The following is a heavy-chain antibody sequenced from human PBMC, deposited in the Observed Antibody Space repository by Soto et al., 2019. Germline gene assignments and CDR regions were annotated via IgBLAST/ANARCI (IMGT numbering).Heavy chain of an antibody. V-gene: IGHV3-23*01. CDR2: ISGSGDNT. CDR1: GLSFSASS. Sequence: EVQLLESGGGLVQSGGSLRLSCATSGLSFSASSLSWVRQAPGEGLEWISAISGSGDNTYYGDSMKGRFTISRDNAKNSLYLEMNSLRAEDTAVYYCARESEDLTSNFDYWGQGTLVTVSS. J-gene: IGHJ4*02. CDR3: ARESEDLTSNFDY.